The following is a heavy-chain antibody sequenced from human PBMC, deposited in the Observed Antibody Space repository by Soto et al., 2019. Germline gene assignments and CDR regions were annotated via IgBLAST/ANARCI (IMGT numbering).Heavy chain of an antibody. CDR1: GFIFSRHW. V-gene: IGHV3-74*01. D-gene: IGHD5-18*01. Sequence: EVQLVESGGGLVQPGGSLRIYCTASGFIFSRHWMHWGRQAPGEGRVWVSRTNTDGSTTNYADSVKCRFTISRDNAKNTLYLQMNSLRDEDTAVYYCARGGADTAMAHDYWGQVPLVTVSS. CDR2: TNTDGSTT. CDR3: ARGGADTAMAHDY. J-gene: IGHJ4*02.